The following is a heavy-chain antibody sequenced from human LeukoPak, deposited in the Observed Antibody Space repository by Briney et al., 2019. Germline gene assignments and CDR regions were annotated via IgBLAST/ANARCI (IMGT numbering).Heavy chain of an antibody. CDR2: IVVGSGNT. V-gene: IGHV1-58*01. CDR1: GFTFTSSA. J-gene: IGHJ3*02. Sequence: SVKVSCKASGFTFTSSAVQWVRQARGQRLEWIGWIVVGSGNTNYAQKFQERVTITRDMSTSTAYMELSSLRSEDTAVYYCAAASPRFLEWFPDAFDIWGQGTMVTVSS. CDR3: AAASPRFLEWFPDAFDI. D-gene: IGHD3-3*01.